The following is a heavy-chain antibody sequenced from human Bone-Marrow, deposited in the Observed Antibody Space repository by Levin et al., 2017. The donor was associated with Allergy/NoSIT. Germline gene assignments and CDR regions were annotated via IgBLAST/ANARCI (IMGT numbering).Heavy chain of an antibody. CDR3: ARHGSPFYDYASGINWFHP. J-gene: IGHJ5*02. V-gene: IGHV4-39*01. D-gene: IGHD3-10*01. CDR1: GGSISSGSYY. CDR2: LSYSGST. Sequence: SQTLSLTCHVSGGSISSGSYYWGWIRQPPGKGLEWIGSLSYSGSTHYNPSLQSRVTISVDTSKNQFSLKLNSVSAAATAVYYWARHGSPFYDYASGINWFHPWGQGALVTVSS.